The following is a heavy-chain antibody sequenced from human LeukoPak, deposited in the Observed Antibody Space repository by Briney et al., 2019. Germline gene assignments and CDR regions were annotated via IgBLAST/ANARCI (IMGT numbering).Heavy chain of an antibody. Sequence: ASVKVSCKASGYTFTGYYMHWVRQAPGQGLEWMGWINPNSGSTNYAQKFQGRVTMTRDTYISTAYMELSRLRSDDTAVYYCARGSGSYYHVSRPPDYWGQGTLVTVSS. V-gene: IGHV1-2*02. J-gene: IGHJ4*02. CDR2: INPNSGST. D-gene: IGHD3-10*01. CDR1: GYTFTGYY. CDR3: ARGSGSYYHVSRPPDY.